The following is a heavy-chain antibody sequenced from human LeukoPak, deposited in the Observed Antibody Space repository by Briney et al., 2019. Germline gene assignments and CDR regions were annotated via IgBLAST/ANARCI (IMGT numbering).Heavy chain of an antibody. CDR2: IIPILGIA. Sequence: SVKVSCKASGGTFSSYAISWVRQAPGQGLEWMGRIIPILGIANYAQKFQGRVTMTTDTSTSTAYMELRSLRSDDTAVYYCARGGYCSSTSCLLNYWGQGTLVTVSS. CDR1: GGTFSSYA. CDR3: ARGGYCSSTSCLLNY. V-gene: IGHV1-69*04. J-gene: IGHJ4*02. D-gene: IGHD2-2*01.